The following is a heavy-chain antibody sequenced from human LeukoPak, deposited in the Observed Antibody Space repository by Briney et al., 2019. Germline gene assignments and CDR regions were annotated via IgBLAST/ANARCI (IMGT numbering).Heavy chain of an antibody. J-gene: IGHJ4*02. CDR2: ISGSSSYI. CDR3: ARPLYSGYDLDY. D-gene: IGHD5-12*01. Sequence: PGGSLRLSCAASGFTFSSYSMNWVRQAPGKGLEWVSSISGSSSYIYYADSVKGRFTISRDNAKNSLYLQMNSLRAEDTAVYYCARPLYSGYDLDYWGQGTLVTVSS. CDR1: GFTFSSYS. V-gene: IGHV3-21*01.